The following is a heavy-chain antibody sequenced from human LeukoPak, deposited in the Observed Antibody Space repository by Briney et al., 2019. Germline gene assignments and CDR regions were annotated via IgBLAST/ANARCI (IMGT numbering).Heavy chain of an antibody. D-gene: IGHD3-10*01. CDR2: IYYSGST. CDR1: GGSIRSYY. V-gene: IGHV4-59*01. Sequence: SETLSLTCTVSGGSIRSYYGSWIRQPPGKGLEWSGYIYYSGSTNYNPSPKSRATISVDTSKNEFSLKLRSVTAADTAVYYCARAYYYNSGSYYNMDIWGKGTTVTISS. J-gene: IGHJ6*03. CDR3: ARAYYYNSGSYYNMDI.